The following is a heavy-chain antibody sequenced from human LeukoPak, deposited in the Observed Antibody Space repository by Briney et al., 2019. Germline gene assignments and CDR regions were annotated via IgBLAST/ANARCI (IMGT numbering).Heavy chain of an antibody. J-gene: IGHJ4*02. V-gene: IGHV3-7*01. CDR2: INQDGRVQ. D-gene: IGHD2-2*01. CDR1: GFTLSSYW. CDR3: VRDRAQRGVPAAMPWNY. Sequence: GGSLRLSCAASGFTLSSYWMSWVRQAPGKGLEWVANINQDGRVQNFVDSVKGRFTISRDNAETSLYLQMSSLRAEDTAVYYCVRDRAQRGVPAAMPWNYWGQGTLVTVSS.